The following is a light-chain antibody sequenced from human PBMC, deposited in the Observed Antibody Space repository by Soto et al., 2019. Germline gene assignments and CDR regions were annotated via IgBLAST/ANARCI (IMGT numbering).Light chain of an antibody. CDR1: SSNIGSNT. CDR3: AAWDDSLNGPV. Sequence: QSVLTQPPSASGTPGQRVTISCSGSSSNIGSNTVNWYTQLPGTAPKVLIYSNNERPSGVPARCSGSKSGTSASLAISGLQSEDEADYYCAAWDDSLNGPVFGGGTKLTVL. V-gene: IGLV1-44*01. J-gene: IGLJ3*02. CDR2: SNN.